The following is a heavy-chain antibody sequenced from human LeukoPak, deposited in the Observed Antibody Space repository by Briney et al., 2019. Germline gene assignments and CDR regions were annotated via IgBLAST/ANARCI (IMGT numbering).Heavy chain of an antibody. J-gene: IGHJ4*02. D-gene: IGHD4-17*01. V-gene: IGHV4-59*08. Sequence: SETLSLTCTVSGGSISGYYWSWIRQPPGKGLEWIGYIYYRGNTNYNPSLKSRVTMSVDTSKNQFSLKLSSVTAADTAVYYCARSTYGDYVPFFDYWGQGTLVTVSS. CDR2: IYYRGNT. CDR1: GGSISGYY. CDR3: ARSTYGDYVPFFDY.